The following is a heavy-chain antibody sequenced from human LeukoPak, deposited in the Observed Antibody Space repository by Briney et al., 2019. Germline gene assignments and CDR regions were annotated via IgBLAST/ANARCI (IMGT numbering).Heavy chain of an antibody. CDR3: AAFITTKLDY. Sequence: GGTLRLSCAYSGFTFRNHGMHWVRQAPGKGLEWVAVASTDEINQWYADSVKGRFIISRDNSRNTVILEMNTLRTEDTAVYFCAAFITTKLDYWGQGILVTVSS. D-gene: IGHD3-22*01. V-gene: IGHV3-30*03. J-gene: IGHJ4*02. CDR1: GFTFRNHG. CDR2: ASTDEINQ.